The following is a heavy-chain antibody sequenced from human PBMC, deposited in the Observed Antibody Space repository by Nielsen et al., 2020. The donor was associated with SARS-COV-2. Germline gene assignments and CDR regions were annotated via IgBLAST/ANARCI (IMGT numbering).Heavy chain of an antibody. CDR3: AAGDYDILTGPTSGAFDI. CDR1: GFTFTSSA. J-gene: IGHJ3*02. CDR2: IVVGSGNT. D-gene: IGHD3-9*01. V-gene: IGHV1-58*01. Sequence: SVKVSCKASGFTFTSSAVQWVRQARGQRLEWIGWIVVGSGNTNYAQKFQERVTITRDMSTSTAYMELGSLRSEDTAVYYCAAGDYDILTGPTSGAFDIWGQGTMVTVSS.